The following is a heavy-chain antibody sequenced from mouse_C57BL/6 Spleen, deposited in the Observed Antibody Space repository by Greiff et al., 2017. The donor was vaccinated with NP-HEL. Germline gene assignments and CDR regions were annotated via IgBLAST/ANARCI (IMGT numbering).Heavy chain of an antibody. V-gene: IGHV1-54*01. CDR2: INPGSGGT. J-gene: IGHJ4*01. D-gene: IGHD1-1*01. CDR3: ARTYYYGSSRYYAMDY. CDR1: GYAFTNYL. Sequence: VQLQQSGAELVRPGTSVKVSCKASGYAFTNYLIEWVKQRPGQGLEWIGVINPGSGGTNYNEKFKGKATLTADKSSSTAYMQLSSLTSEDSAVYFCARTYYYGSSRYYAMDYWGQGTSVTVSS.